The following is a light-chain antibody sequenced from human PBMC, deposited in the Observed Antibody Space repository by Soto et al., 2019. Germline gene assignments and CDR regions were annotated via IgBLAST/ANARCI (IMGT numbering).Light chain of an antibody. CDR3: GTWDTSLSVVV. Sequence: QSVLTQPPSVSAAPGQRVTISCSGSSSNIGNNYVSWYQQLPGTAPKLLIYENNKRPSGIFDRFSGSKSGTSATLGITGRQTGDEADYYCGTWDTSLSVVVFGGGTKVTVL. CDR2: ENN. J-gene: IGLJ2*01. V-gene: IGLV1-51*02. CDR1: SSNIGNNY.